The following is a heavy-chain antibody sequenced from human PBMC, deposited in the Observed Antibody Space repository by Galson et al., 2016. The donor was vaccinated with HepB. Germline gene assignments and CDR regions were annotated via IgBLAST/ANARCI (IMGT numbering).Heavy chain of an antibody. V-gene: IGHV4-61*02. J-gene: IGHJ5*01. CDR1: GDPISSGNYY. CDR2: IYTSGST. CDR3: AAMSSGWYYS. Sequence: TLSLTCTVSGDPISSGNYYWSWIRQPAGKGLEWIGRIYTSGSTTYNPSLKSRVTISLDTSKNQFSLKVDSVTAADTAVYFCAAMSSGWYYSWGQGTLVTVSS. D-gene: IGHD3-22*01.